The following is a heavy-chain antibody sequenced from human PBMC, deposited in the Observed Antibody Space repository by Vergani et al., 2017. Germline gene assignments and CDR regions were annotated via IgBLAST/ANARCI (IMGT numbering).Heavy chain of an antibody. CDR3: ARVARVVVVPAANYYYYYYMDV. CDR2: INHSGST. Sequence: QVQLQQWGAGLLKPSETLSLTCAVYGGSFSGYYWSWIRQPPGKGLEWIGEINHSGSTNYNPSLKSRVTISVDTSKTQFSLKLSSVTAADTAVYYCARVARVVVVPAANYYYYYYMDVWGKGTTVTVSS. CDR1: GGSFSGYY. V-gene: IGHV4-34*01. D-gene: IGHD2-2*01. J-gene: IGHJ6*03.